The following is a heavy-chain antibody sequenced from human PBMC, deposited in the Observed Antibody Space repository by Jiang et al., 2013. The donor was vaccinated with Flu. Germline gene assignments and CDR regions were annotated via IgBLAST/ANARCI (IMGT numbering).Heavy chain of an antibody. V-gene: IGHV3-30*04. Sequence: KGLEWVAVISYDGSNKYYADSVKGRFTISRDNSKNTLYLQMNSLRAEDTAVYYCARETNYDILTGYYGYFDYWGQGTLVTVSS. J-gene: IGHJ4*02. CDR2: ISYDGSNK. CDR3: ARETNYDILTGYYGYFDY. D-gene: IGHD3-9*01.